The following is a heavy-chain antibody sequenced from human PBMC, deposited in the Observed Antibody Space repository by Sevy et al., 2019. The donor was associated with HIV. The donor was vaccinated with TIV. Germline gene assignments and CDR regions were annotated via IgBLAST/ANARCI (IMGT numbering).Heavy chain of an antibody. D-gene: IGHD3-16*01. Sequence: SETLSLTCTVSGGSISSGDYYWSLIRQPPGKGLEWIGYIYYSGSTYYNPSLKSRVTISVDTSKNQFSLKLSSVTAADTAVYYCARDRSMITLIWGQGTLVTVSS. CDR2: IYYSGST. CDR1: GGSISSGDYY. J-gene: IGHJ4*02. CDR3: ARDRSMITLI. V-gene: IGHV4-30-4*01.